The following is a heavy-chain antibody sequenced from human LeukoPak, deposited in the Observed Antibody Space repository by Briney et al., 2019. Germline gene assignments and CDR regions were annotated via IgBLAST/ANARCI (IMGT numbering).Heavy chain of an antibody. CDR3: ARDSSSSSWSYDY. CDR1: GYTFTGYY. D-gene: IGHD6-13*01. V-gene: IGHV1-2*02. CDR2: INPNSGGT. J-gene: IGHJ4*02. Sequence: ASVKVSCKASGYTFTGYYMHWVRQAPGQGLEWVGWINPNSGGTNYAQKFQGRVTMTRDTSISTAYMELSRLRSDDTAVYYCARDSSSSSWSYDYWGQGALVTVSS.